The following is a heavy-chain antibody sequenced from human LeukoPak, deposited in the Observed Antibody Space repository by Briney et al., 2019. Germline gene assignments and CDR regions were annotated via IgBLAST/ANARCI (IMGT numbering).Heavy chain of an antibody. CDR1: GYTLTELS. J-gene: IGHJ3*02. CDR2: FDPEDGET. V-gene: IGHV1-24*01. Sequence: ASVKVSCKVSGYTLTELSMHWVRQAPGKGLEWMRGFDPEDGETIYAQKFQGRVTMTEDTSTDTTYMELSSLRSEDTAVYYCATGGSVVVAAPNAFDIWGQGTMVTVSS. D-gene: IGHD2-15*01. CDR3: ATGGSVVVAAPNAFDI.